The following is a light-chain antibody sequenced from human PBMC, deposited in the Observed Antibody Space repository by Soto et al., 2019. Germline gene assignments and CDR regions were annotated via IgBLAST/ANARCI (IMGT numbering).Light chain of an antibody. V-gene: IGKV1-27*01. CDR3: QKYSSVIT. CDR2: GAS. CDR1: QGISSF. Sequence: IQMTQSPSSLSASVGDRVTITCRASQGISSFVAWYQQKPGKVPRLLISGASTLQSGVPSRFSGSGSGTDFTLTITSLQPEDVATYYCQKYSSVITFGQGTRLEIK. J-gene: IGKJ5*01.